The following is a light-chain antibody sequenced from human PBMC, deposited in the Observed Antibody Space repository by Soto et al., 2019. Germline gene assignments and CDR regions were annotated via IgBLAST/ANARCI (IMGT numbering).Light chain of an antibody. CDR2: DAS. Sequence: AIQLTQSPSSLSASVGDRVTITCRASQGISSALAWYQQKPGKAPKLLIYDASSLESGVPSRFSGSGSGTDFTVTISSLQPEDFATYYCQQFNSYTFTFGPGNKVDIK. J-gene: IGKJ3*01. V-gene: IGKV1-13*02. CDR3: QQFNSYTFT. CDR1: QGISSA.